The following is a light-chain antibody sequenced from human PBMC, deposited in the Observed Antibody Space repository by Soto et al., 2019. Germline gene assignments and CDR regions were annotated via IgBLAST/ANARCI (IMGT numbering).Light chain of an antibody. Sequence: DIQMTQSPSSLSASVGDRVTITCRASQGIRNDLGWYQQKPGKAPKSLIYSATRLQSGVPLRFSGSVSGTKFTLTISSLHPEDFATYYCQQQNSYPLTFGGGTKVEIK. CDR2: SAT. CDR3: QQQNSYPLT. CDR1: QGIRND. V-gene: IGKV1-17*01. J-gene: IGKJ4*01.